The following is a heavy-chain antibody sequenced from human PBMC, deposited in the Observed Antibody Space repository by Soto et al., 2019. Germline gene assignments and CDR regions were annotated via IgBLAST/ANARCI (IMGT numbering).Heavy chain of an antibody. CDR3: ARTRGYSDYDLDY. CDR2: ISYSGVST. V-gene: IGHV3-23*01. D-gene: IGHD5-12*01. CDR1: GFPFSRYA. J-gene: IGHJ4*02. Sequence: PGGSLRLSFAASGFPFSRYAMTWVREAPGKGLEWVSAISYSGVSTYYADSVKGRFTISRDSSENTLSLQMNSLRVADTAVYYCARTRGYSDYDLDYWGQGTLVTVSS.